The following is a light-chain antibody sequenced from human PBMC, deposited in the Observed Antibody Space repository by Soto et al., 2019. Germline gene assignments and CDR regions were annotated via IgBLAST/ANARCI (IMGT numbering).Light chain of an antibody. CDR1: QSLTTTY. J-gene: IGKJ5*01. Sequence: EIVLTQTPGTLSLFPGERATLSCRASQSLTTTYLAWYQQKPGQAPRILIYGASSRATGIPDRFSGSGSGTAFTLTISRLEPEDFAVYSSQQYGSSPTFGQGTRLEIK. V-gene: IGKV3-20*01. CDR2: GAS. CDR3: QQYGSSPT.